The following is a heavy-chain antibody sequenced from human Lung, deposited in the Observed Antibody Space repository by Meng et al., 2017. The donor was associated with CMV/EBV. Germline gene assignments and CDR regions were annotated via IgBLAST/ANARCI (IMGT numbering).Heavy chain of an antibody. CDR3: ARDAVRYCSSTSCYGPPKQQLVEYDY. CDR1: GFTFSSYS. CDR2: ISSSSSYI. Sequence: GGSLRLSCAASGFTFSSYSMNWVRQAPGKGLEWVSSISSSSSYIYYADSVKGRFTISRDNAKNSLYLQMNSLRAEDTAVYYCARDAVRYCSSTSCYGPPKQQLVEYDYWGHGTLVTVSS. D-gene: IGHD2-2*01. J-gene: IGHJ4*01. V-gene: IGHV3-21*01.